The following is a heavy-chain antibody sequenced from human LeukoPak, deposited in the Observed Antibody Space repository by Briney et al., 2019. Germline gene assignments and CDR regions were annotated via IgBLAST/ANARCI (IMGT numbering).Heavy chain of an antibody. CDR1: GFTFSDYY. V-gene: IGHV3-11*01. D-gene: IGHD5-12*01. CDR3: ARPHSGYAPIFDY. Sequence: GGSLRLSCAASGFTFSDYYMSWIRQAPGKGLEWVSYISSSGSTIYYADSVKGRFSISRDNAKNSLYLQMNSLRAEDTAVYYCARPHSGYAPIFDYWRQATLVTVSS. J-gene: IGHJ4*02. CDR2: ISSSGSTI.